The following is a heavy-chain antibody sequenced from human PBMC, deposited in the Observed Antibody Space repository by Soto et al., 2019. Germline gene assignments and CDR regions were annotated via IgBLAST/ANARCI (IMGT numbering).Heavy chain of an antibody. J-gene: IGHJ2*01. CDR3: AKDLGGGTYSTGRYFDL. D-gene: IGHD1-26*01. V-gene: IGHV3-23*01. CDR2: ISGSGGFT. Sequence: EVQLLESGGGLVQPGGSLRLSCAASGFTFSSYAMSWVRQAPGKGLEWVSAISGSGGFTYYADSVKGRLTISRDNSKNTRYLQMNSLRAEDTAVYYCAKDLGGGTYSTGRYFDLWGRGTLVTVSS. CDR1: GFTFSSYA.